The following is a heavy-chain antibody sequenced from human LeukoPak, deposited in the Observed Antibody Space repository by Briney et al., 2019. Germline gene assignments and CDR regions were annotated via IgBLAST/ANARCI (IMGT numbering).Heavy chain of an antibody. V-gene: IGHV3-74*01. D-gene: IGHD3-10*01. CDR3: VLMVWG. CDR2: INNDGSIT. Sequence: PGGSLRLSCAVSGFIFSNHYMHWVRQAPGKGLVWVSRINNDGSITSYADSVKGRFTISRANAKNTLYLQMNSLRAEDTAVYYCVLMVWGGGQGTLVTVSS. CDR1: GFIFSNHY. J-gene: IGHJ4*02.